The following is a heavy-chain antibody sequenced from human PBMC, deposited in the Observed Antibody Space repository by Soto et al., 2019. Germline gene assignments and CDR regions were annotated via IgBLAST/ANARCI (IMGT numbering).Heavy chain of an antibody. CDR2: IRDGGSNK. CDR1: GFTFSSYA. J-gene: IGHJ4*02. V-gene: IGHV3-30-3*01. CDR3: AKDLGPFDY. Sequence: VGSLRLSCAASGFTFSSYAMHWVRQAPGKGLEWVAVIRDGGSNKYYADSVKGRFTISRDNSKNTLYLQMNSLRAEDTAVYYCAKDLGPFDYWGQGTLVTVSP.